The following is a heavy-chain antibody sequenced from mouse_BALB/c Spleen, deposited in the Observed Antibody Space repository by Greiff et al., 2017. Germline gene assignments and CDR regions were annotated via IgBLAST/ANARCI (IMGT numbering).Heavy chain of an antibody. CDR2: IDPANGNT. D-gene: IGHD1-1*01. V-gene: IGHV14-3*02. Sequence: EVQLQQSGAELVKPGASVKLSRTASGFNIKDTYMHWVKQRPEQGLEWIGRIDPANGNTKYDPKFQGKATITADTSSNTAYLQLSSLTSEDTAVYYCARWDTTVVATDYWGQGTTLTVSS. CDR1: GFNIKDTY. CDR3: ARWDTTVVATDY. J-gene: IGHJ2*01.